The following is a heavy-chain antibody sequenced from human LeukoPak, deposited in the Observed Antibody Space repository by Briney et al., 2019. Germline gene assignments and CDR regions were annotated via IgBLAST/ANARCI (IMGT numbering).Heavy chain of an antibody. CDR1: GYSFTSYW. V-gene: IGHV5-51*01. D-gene: IGHD3-3*01. J-gene: IGHJ4*02. CDR3: ARQENFWSGYLDY. Sequence: GESLKISCKGSGYSFTSYWIGWVRQMPGKGLEWMGIIYPGESDTRYSPSFQGQVTISADKSISTAYLQWSSLKASDTAIYYCARQENFWSGYLDYWGQGTLVTVSS. CDR2: IYPGESDT.